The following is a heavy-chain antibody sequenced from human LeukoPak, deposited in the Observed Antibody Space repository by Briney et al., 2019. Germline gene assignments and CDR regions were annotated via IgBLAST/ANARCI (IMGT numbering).Heavy chain of an antibody. CDR2: IRYDGSNK. D-gene: IGHD4-11*01. J-gene: IGHJ3*02. V-gene: IGHV3-30*02. CDR3: AKDLQASIRAFDI. CDR1: GFTFSSYG. Sequence: PGGSLRLSCAASGFTFSSYGMHWVRQAPGKGLEWVAFIRYDGSNKYYADSVKGRFTISRDNSKNTLYLQMNSLRAEDTAVYYCAKDLQASIRAFDIWGQGTMVTVSS.